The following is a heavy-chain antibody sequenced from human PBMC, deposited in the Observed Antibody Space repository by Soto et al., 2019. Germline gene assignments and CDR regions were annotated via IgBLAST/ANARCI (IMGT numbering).Heavy chain of an antibody. V-gene: IGHV3-33*01. CDR3: ARDQEWELLNYFDY. J-gene: IGHJ4*02. Sequence: QVQLVESGGGVVQPGGSLRLSCAASGFTFSSYGMHWVRQAPGKGLEWVAVIWYDGSNKYYADSVKGRFTISRDNSKNTLYLQMNSLRAEDTAVYYCARDQEWELLNYFDYWGQGTLVTVSS. CDR1: GFTFSSYG. CDR2: IWYDGSNK. D-gene: IGHD1-26*01.